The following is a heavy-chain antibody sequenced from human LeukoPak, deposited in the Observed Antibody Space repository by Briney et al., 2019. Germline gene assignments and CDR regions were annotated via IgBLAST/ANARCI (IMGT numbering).Heavy chain of an antibody. CDR1: GFTFDDYA. CDR3: AKDYSSGWYYFDY. Sequence: GGSLRLSCAASGFTFDDYAMHWVRQAPGKGLEWVSGISWNSGSIGYADSVKGRFTISRDNAENSLYLQMNSLRAEDTALYYCAKDYSSGWYYFDYWGQGTLVTVSS. CDR2: ISWNSGSI. D-gene: IGHD6-19*01. J-gene: IGHJ4*02. V-gene: IGHV3-9*01.